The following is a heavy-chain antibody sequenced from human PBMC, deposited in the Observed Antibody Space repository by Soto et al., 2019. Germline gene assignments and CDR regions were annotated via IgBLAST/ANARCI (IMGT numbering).Heavy chain of an antibody. CDR3: ARAPLLGPTGDFDY. V-gene: IGHV1-2*02. CDR2: ITPKSGEI. Sequence: QVHLVQSGAEVKRPGESVKVSCKASGYTFTDYHIHWVRQAPGQGLEWMGRITPKSGEIYFSPKFQGRVTLTRDTSISTAYMDLTTLRFDDTAVYYCARAPLLGPTGDFDYWGQGTLATVSS. D-gene: IGHD1-26*01. J-gene: IGHJ4*02. CDR1: GYTFTDYH.